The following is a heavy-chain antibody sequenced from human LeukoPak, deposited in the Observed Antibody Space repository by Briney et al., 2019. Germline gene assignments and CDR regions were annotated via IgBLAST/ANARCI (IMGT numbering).Heavy chain of an antibody. V-gene: IGHV3-30-3*01. CDR1: GFTFSSYA. D-gene: IGHD3-22*01. CDR3: ARDPYYYDSSGYYRGDY. Sequence: GGSLRLSCAASGFTFSSYAMHWVRQAPGKGLEWVAVISYDGSNKYYADSVKGRFTISRDNSKNTLYLQMNSLRAEDTAVYYCARDPYYYDSSGYYRGDYWGQGTLVTVSS. J-gene: IGHJ4*02. CDR2: ISYDGSNK.